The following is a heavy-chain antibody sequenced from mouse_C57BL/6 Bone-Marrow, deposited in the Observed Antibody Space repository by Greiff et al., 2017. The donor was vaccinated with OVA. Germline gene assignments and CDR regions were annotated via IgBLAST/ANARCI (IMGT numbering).Heavy chain of an antibody. J-gene: IGHJ1*03. Sequence: VQLQQSGPELVKPGASVKISCTASGYAFSSSWMNWVKQRPGKGLEWIGRIYPGDGDTNYNGKFKGKATLTADKSSSTAYMQLSSLTSEDAAVYFCARRGVYYDYLWYFDVWGTGTTVTVSS. CDR2: IYPGDGDT. V-gene: IGHV1-82*01. CDR3: ARRGVYYDYLWYFDV. CDR1: GYAFSSSW. D-gene: IGHD2-4*01.